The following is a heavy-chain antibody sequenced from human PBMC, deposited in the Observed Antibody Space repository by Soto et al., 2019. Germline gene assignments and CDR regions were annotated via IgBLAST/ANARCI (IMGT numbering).Heavy chain of an antibody. V-gene: IGHV3-33*01. J-gene: IGHJ1*01. CDR3: ARTLYDGSGYHHFQH. CDR1: GFTFSSYG. Sequence: PGGSLRLSCAASGFTFSSYGMHWVRQAPGKGLEWVAVIWYDGSNKYYAGSVKGRFTISRDNSKNTLYLRMNSLRAEDTAVYYCARTLYDGSGYHHFQHWGQGTLVTVSS. D-gene: IGHD3-22*01. CDR2: IWYDGSNK.